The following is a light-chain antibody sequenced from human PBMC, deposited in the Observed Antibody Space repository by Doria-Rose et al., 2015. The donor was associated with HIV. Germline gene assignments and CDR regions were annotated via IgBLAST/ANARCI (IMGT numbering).Light chain of an antibody. CDR2: DGS. Sequence: EIVMTQSPGTLSLSPGEGATLSCRASQSFSSTYLAWYQQKPGQAPSLLIYDGSTGATGIPDRFSASGSGTDFTLTINRLEPEDFALYYCHQYGTSWTFGQGTKVEI. J-gene: IGKJ1*01. V-gene: IGKV3-20*01. CDR3: HQYGTSWT. CDR1: QSFSSTY.